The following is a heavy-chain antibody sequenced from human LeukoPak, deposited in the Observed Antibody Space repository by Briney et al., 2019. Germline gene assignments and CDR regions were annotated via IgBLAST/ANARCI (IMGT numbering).Heavy chain of an antibody. D-gene: IGHD5-24*01. CDR2: ISSRGRTI. CDR3: ARDSGGHNYALDGFDI. Sequence: GGSLRLSCAASGFTFSSHSMNWVRQAPGKGLAWISYISSRGRTIFYADSVKGRFIISRDNAKNSLYLQMNSLRAEDTAVYYCARDSGGHNYALDGFDIWGQGTMVTVSS. CDR1: GFTFSSHS. J-gene: IGHJ3*02. V-gene: IGHV3-48*04.